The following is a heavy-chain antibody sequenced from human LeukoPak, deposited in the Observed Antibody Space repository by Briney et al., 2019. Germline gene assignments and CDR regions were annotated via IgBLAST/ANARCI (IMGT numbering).Heavy chain of an antibody. Sequence: ASVKVSCTASGYTFTSYGISWVRQAPGQGLEWMGWISAYNGNTNYAQKLQGRVTMTTDTSTSTAYMELRSLRSDDTAVYYCARSGRYCSSTSCHNWFDPWGQGALVTVSS. CDR1: GYTFTSYG. J-gene: IGHJ5*02. CDR2: ISAYNGNT. CDR3: ARSGRYCSSTSCHNWFDP. D-gene: IGHD2-2*01. V-gene: IGHV1-18*01.